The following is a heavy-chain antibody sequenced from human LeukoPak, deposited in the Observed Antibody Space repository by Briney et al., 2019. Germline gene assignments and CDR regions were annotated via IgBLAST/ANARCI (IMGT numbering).Heavy chain of an antibody. Sequence: GGSLRLSCAASGFTSSSYVMSWVRQAPGRGLESVSAITASGGSTYYADSVKGRFTISRDDSKNTLYLQMNSLRAEDTAVYYYAKDRRTGGNSGFDYWGQGTLVSVSS. J-gene: IGHJ4*02. V-gene: IGHV3-23*01. CDR3: AKDRRTGGNSGFDY. CDR2: ITASGGST. D-gene: IGHD4-23*01. CDR1: GFTSSSYV.